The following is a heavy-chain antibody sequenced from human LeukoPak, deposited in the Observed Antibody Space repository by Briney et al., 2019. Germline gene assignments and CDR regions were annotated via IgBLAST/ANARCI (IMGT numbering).Heavy chain of an antibody. CDR3: ARAYS. CDR1: GFTFSSHW. CDR2: IKEDGSVV. V-gene: IGHV3-7*03. J-gene: IGHJ4*02. Sequence: GGSLRLSCTASGFTFSSHWMSWVRQAPGKGLEWVANIKEDGSVVYYMDSVKGRFTISRDNAKNSMLLQMNSLEAEDTALYYCARAYSWGQGTLVTVSS.